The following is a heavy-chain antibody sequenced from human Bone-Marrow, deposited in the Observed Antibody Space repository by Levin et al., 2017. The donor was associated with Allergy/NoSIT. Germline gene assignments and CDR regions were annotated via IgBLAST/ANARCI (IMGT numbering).Heavy chain of an antibody. J-gene: IGHJ1*01. Sequence: GGSLRLSCAASGFTFSSYGMHWVRQAPGKGLEWVAVISYDGSNKYYADSVKGRFTISRDNSKNTLYLQMNSLRAEDTAVYYCAKDPSGSYYTYFQHWGQGTLVTVSS. V-gene: IGHV3-30*18. CDR2: ISYDGSNK. CDR3: AKDPSGSYYTYFQH. D-gene: IGHD1-26*01. CDR1: GFTFSSYG.